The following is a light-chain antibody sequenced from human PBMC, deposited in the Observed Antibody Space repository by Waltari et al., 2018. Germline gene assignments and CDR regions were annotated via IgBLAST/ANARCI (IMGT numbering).Light chain of an antibody. CDR2: KNN. Sequence: QSVLTQPPSASGTPGQRVTISCSGSSSNIGSNYVYWYQQPPGTAPKLLIYKNNRRPSGGPDRFSGSKSGTSASLAISGLRSEDEADYYCAAWDDSLSGLVFGGGTKLTVL. CDR3: AAWDDSLSGLV. CDR1: SSNIGSNY. V-gene: IGLV1-47*01. J-gene: IGLJ2*01.